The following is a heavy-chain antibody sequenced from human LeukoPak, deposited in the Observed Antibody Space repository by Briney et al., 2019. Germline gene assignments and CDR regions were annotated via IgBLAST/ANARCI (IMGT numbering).Heavy chain of an antibody. Sequence: GGSLRLPCAASGFTFRDFWMHWVRQAPGKGLVWVSRINSDGSNITYADSVKGRFTISRDNAKNTLYLQMNSLRGEDTAVYYCARSRYSTSSGGFDYWGQGILVTVSS. J-gene: IGHJ4*02. V-gene: IGHV3-74*01. CDR3: ARSRYSTSSGGFDY. CDR2: INSDGSNI. CDR1: GFTFRDFW. D-gene: IGHD6-6*01.